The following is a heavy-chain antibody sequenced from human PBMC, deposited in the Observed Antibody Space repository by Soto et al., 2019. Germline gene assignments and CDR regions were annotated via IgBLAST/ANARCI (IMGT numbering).Heavy chain of an antibody. CDR2: IYYSGST. D-gene: IGHD2-15*01. V-gene: IGHV4-30-4*01. CDR1: GGSISSGDYY. Sequence: PSETLSLTCTVSGGSISSGDYYWSWIRQPPGKGLEWIGYIYYSGSTYYNPSLKSRVTISVDTSKNQFSLKLSSVTAADTAVYYCARALYCSGGSSYWFDPWGQGTLVNVS. CDR3: ARALYCSGGSSYWFDP. J-gene: IGHJ5*02.